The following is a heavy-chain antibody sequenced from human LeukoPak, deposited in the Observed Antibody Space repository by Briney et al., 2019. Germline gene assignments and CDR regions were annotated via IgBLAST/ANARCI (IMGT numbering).Heavy chain of an antibody. CDR3: AKGDGINHYHWFDP. CDR2: ISGRGDSA. V-gene: IGHV3-23*01. J-gene: IGHJ5*02. Sequence: GGSLRLSCAASEFTFSSYAMNWVRQAPGKGLEWVSGISGRGDSAYYADSVKGRFTISRDNSKNTLYLQMNSLRVEDTALYYCAKGDGINHYHWFDPWGQGTQVTVSS. D-gene: IGHD2-21*02. CDR1: EFTFSSYA.